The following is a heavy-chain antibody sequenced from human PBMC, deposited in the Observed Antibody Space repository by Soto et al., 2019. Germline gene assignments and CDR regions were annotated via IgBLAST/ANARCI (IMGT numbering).Heavy chain of an antibody. CDR2: IYYSGST. V-gene: IGHV4-59*01. CDR3: ARDQGQQLLWFDP. D-gene: IGHD6-13*01. J-gene: IGHJ5*02. Sequence: QVQLQESGPGLVKRSETLSLTCTVSGGSISNYYWSWIRQPPGKGLEWIGYIYYSGSTNYNPSLKSRVTISVDTSKNQFSLKLSSVTAADTAVYYCARDQGQQLLWFDPWGQGTLVTVSS. CDR1: GGSISNYY.